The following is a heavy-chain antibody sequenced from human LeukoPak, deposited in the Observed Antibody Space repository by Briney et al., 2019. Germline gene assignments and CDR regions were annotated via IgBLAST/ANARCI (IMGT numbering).Heavy chain of an antibody. CDR1: GFTVSSHW. Sequence: PGRSLRLSCVASGFTVSSHWMSWVRQAPGKGLEWVANIKEDGSEKYYVDSVKGRFTISRDNAKNSLFLQMNSLRAEDTAVYYCARARGFDYWGQGTLVTVSS. J-gene: IGHJ4*02. D-gene: IGHD3-10*01. CDR2: IKEDGSEK. V-gene: IGHV3-7*01. CDR3: ARARGFDY.